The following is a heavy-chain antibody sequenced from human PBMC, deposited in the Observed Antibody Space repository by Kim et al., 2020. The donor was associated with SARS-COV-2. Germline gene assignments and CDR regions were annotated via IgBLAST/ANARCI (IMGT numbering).Heavy chain of an antibody. CDR1: GFTVSSNY. CDR2: IYSGGST. CDR3: ARDGKYCSSTSCYRGGGYYYYGMDV. J-gene: IGHJ6*02. Sequence: GGSLRLSCAASGFTVSSNYMSWVRQAPGKGLEWVSVIYSGGSTYYADSVKGRFTISRDNSKNTLYLQMNSLRAEDTAVYYCARDGKYCSSTSCYRGGGYYYYGMDVWGQGTTVTVSS. V-gene: IGHV3-66*02. D-gene: IGHD2-2*02.